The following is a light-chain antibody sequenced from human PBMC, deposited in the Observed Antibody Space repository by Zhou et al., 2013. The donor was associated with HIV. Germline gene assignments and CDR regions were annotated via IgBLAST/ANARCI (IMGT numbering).Light chain of an antibody. CDR1: QSVRSN. V-gene: IGKV3-15*01. CDR3: QQYNHWPGT. J-gene: IGKJ1*01. CDR2: GAS. Sequence: EIVLTQSPGTLSLSPGERATLSCRASQSVRSNHLAWYQQKPGQAPRLLIYGASTRATGIPARFSGSGSGTEFTLTISSMQSEDFAVYYCQQYNHWPGTFGQGTKVEIK.